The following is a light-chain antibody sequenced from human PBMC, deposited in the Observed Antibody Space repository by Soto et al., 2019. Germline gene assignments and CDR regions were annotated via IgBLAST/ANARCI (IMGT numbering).Light chain of an antibody. J-gene: IGLJ1*01. CDR2: EVS. Sequence: QPALTQPASVSGSPGQSITISCTGTSSDVGGYNYVSWYQQHPGKAPKLMIYEVSNRPSGVSNRFSGSKSGNTASLTISGLQAEDEADYHCSSYTSSSTYVFGTGTKVTVL. V-gene: IGLV2-14*01. CDR1: SSDVGGYNY. CDR3: SSYTSSSTYV.